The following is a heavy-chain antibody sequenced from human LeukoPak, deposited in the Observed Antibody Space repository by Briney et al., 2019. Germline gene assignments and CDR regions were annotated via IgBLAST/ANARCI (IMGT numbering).Heavy chain of an antibody. D-gene: IGHD6-19*01. CDR2: ISKGVGST. CDR3: AKRDSSGSYYFDR. V-gene: IGHV3-23*01. J-gene: IGHJ4*02. CDR1: GFTFSSYA. Sequence: PGGSLRLSCAASGFTFSSYAMSWVRQAPGKGLEWVSSISKGVGSTFYADSVEGRFTISRGNSKNTLYLQMNSLRAEDTAVYYCAKRDSSGSYYFDRWGQGTLVTVSS.